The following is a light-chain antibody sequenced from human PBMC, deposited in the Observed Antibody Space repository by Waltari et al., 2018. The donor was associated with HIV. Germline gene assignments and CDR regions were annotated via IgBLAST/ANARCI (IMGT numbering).Light chain of an antibody. CDR2: WAS. V-gene: IGKV4-1*01. J-gene: IGKJ3*01. CDR3: QQYETVPFT. CDR1: RSVVSSSNNQNY. Sequence: DIVMTQSPESLTMSPGERATINCKTSRSVVSSSNNQNYLVWYQHKVGQSPKLLSYWASRRAPGVPGRFSGGGSGTDFTLTIRGLQADDEAVYYCQQYETVPFTFGPGTTV.